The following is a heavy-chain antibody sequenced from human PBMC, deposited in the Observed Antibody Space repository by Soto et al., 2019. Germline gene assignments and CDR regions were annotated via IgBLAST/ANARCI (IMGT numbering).Heavy chain of an antibody. CDR1: GYTFTGYY. CDR2: INPNSGGT. V-gene: IGHV1-2*04. Sequence: QVQLVQSGAEVKKPGASVKVSCKASGYTFTGYYVHWVRQAPGQGLEWMGWINPNSGGTNYAQKFQAWLTMTRDTSISTAYMELSRLRSDDTAVYYCARGPDYIWWSSDSLDAFDIWGQGTMVTVSS. D-gene: IGHD3-16*01. J-gene: IGHJ3*02. CDR3: ARGPDYIWWSSDSLDAFDI.